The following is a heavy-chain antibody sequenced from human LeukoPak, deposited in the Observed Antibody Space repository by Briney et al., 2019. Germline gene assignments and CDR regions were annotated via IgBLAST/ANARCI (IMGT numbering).Heavy chain of an antibody. D-gene: IGHD4-17*01. CDR1: GFIFSSYA. Sequence: GGSLRLSCAASGFIFSSYAMSWVRQAPGKGLEWVAVISYDGSNKYYADSVKGRFTISRDNSKNTLYLQMNSLRAEDTAVYYCARDIAQVLTTVTGNWFDPWGQGTLVTVSS. J-gene: IGHJ5*02. CDR2: ISYDGSNK. V-gene: IGHV3-30-3*01. CDR3: ARDIAQVLTTVTGNWFDP.